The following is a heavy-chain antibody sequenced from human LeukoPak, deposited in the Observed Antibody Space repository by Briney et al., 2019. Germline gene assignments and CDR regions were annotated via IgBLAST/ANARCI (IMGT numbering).Heavy chain of an antibody. CDR1: GGSISSYY. D-gene: IGHD5-12*01. Sequence: TSETLSLTCTVSGGSISSYYWSWLRQPPGKGLEWIGYIYYSGSTNYNPSLKSRVTISVDTSKNQFSLKLSSVTAANTAVYYCANAAGGYDPTSKNYYYYYMDVWGKGTTVTISS. CDR2: IYYSGST. V-gene: IGHV4-59*01. J-gene: IGHJ6*03. CDR3: ANAAGGYDPTSKNYYYYYMDV.